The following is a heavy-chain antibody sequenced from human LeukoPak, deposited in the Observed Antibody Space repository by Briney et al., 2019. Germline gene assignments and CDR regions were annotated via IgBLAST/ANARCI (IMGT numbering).Heavy chain of an antibody. CDR1: GVSFSTFW. CDR2: INKDGTDK. CDR3: GFADGWIFDI. Sequence: PGGSLRLSCAASGVSFSTFWMTWLRLAPGRGLEWVANINKDGTDKYYVDSVKGRFTISRDNAKKSLYLQMDSLRAEDADVYYCGFADGWIFDIRGQGTLVTVSS. J-gene: IGHJ4*02. V-gene: IGHV3-7*05. D-gene: IGHD5-24*01.